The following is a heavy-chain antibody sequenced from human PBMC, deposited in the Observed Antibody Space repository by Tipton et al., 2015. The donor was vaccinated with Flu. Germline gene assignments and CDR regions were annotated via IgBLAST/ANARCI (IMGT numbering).Heavy chain of an antibody. J-gene: IGHJ4*02. CDR3: VRLQSENYYGLRIDY. D-gene: IGHD1-26*01. CDR1: GYRFTSNW. Sequence: QLVQSGAEVKKPGESLKISCKGSGYRFTSNWIGWVRQMPVKGLEWMGIIYPGDSETGYSPSFQGQVTISADNSITTAYLQWSSLKASDTAMYYCVRLQSENYYGLRIDYWGQGTLVTVSS. CDR2: IYPGDSET. V-gene: IGHV5-51*03.